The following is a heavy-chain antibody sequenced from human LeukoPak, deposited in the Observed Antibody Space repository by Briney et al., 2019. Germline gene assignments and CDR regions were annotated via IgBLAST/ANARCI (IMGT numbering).Heavy chain of an antibody. J-gene: IGHJ3*02. Sequence: QTGGSLRLSCAASGFTVSSNYMSWVRQAPGKGLEWVSVIYSGGSTYYADSVKGRFTISRDNSKNTLYLQMNSLRAEDTAVYYCARDPGGDAPYAFDIWGQGTMVTVSS. CDR3: ARDPGGDAPYAFDI. D-gene: IGHD3-10*01. CDR2: IYSGGST. CDR1: GFTVSSNY. V-gene: IGHV3-53*01.